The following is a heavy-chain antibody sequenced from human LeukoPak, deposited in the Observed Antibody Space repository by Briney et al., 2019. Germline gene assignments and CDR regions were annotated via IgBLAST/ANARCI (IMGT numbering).Heavy chain of an antibody. CDR3: ARGRQGYCGGGRCYICQF. V-gene: IGHV1-69*01. CDR1: GGTFSTYA. Sequence: SSVKVSCKASGGTFSTYAISWVRQAPGQGLEWMGGIIPLFGTANYAQKFQGRVTITADESTSTAYIELSSLRSDDTALYYCARGRQGYCGGGRCYICQFWGQGTLVTVSS. D-gene: IGHD2-15*01. J-gene: IGHJ4*02. CDR2: IIPLFGTA.